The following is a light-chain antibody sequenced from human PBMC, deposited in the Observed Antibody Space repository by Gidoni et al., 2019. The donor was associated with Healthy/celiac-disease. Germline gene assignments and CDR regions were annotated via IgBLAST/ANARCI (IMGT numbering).Light chain of an antibody. CDR3: QSADSSGTYWV. Sequence: SYDLTQPPSVSVSPGQTARITCSGDALPKQYAYWYQQKPGQAPGLVIYKDSERPSGIPERFSGSSSGTTVTLTISGVQAEDEADYYCQSADSSGTYWVFGGGTKLTVL. CDR1: ALPKQY. V-gene: IGLV3-25*03. CDR2: KDS. J-gene: IGLJ3*02.